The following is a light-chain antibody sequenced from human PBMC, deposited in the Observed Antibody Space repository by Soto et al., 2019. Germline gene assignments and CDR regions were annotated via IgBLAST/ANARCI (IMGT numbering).Light chain of an antibody. CDR2: GNN. Sequence: QSVLTQTPSVSGAPGQMVTISCTGSSSNIGAGYEVHWYQQLPGTAPKLLIYGNNNRPSGVPDRFSGSNSGTSASLAITGLQAEDEADYYCQSYDSSLSALYVFGTGTKGTVL. V-gene: IGLV1-40*01. CDR3: QSYDSSLSALYV. CDR1: SSNIGAGYE. J-gene: IGLJ1*01.